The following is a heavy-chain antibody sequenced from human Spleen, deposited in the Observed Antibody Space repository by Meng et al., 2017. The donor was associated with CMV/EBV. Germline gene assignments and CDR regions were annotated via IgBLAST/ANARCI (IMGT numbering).Heavy chain of an antibody. V-gene: IGHV1-18*04. CDR3: ARTHYSHGMDV. CDR2: ISAYNGNT. Sequence: ASVKVSCKASGYIFTGYYIHWVRQAPGQGLEWMGWISAYNGNTNYAQKLQGRVTMTTDTSTTTAYLELRNLRSDDTAVYYCARTHYSHGMDVWGQGTTVTVSS. CDR1: GYIFTGYY. J-gene: IGHJ6*02.